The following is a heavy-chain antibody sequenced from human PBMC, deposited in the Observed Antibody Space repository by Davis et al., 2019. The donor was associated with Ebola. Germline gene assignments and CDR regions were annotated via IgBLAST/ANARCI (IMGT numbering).Heavy chain of an antibody. CDR3: VKTDCNSMGCRLLVF. V-gene: IGHV3-30*18. CDR2: ISSDGRDD. J-gene: IGHJ4*02. CDR1: GFTFSNYG. D-gene: IGHD2/OR15-2a*01. Sequence: GESLKISCAASGFTFSNYGMHWVRQAPGKGLEWVALISSDGRDDILADSVKGRFTISRDNSKNSLSLQMNSLRPEDTAVYFCVKTDCNSMGCRLLVFWGQGTLVTVSS.